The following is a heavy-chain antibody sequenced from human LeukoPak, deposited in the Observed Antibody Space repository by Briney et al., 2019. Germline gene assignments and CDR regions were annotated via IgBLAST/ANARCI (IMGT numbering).Heavy chain of an antibody. CDR3: ARGSWQQLVPDY. CDR1: GFTFSSYA. D-gene: IGHD6-13*01. CDR2: ISYDGSNK. Sequence: GGSLRLSCAASGFTFSSYAMHWVRQAPGKGLEWVAVISYDGSNKYYADSVKGRSTISRDNSKNTLYLQMNSLRAEDTAVYYCARGSWQQLVPDYWGQGTLVTVSS. J-gene: IGHJ4*02. V-gene: IGHV3-30-3*01.